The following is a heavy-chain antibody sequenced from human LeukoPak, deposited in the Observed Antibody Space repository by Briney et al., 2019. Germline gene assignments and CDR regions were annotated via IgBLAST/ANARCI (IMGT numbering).Heavy chain of an antibody. CDR2: ISSSSSYI. CDR3: ARDRGPYYDFWSGYPRDAFDI. J-gene: IGHJ3*02. D-gene: IGHD3-3*01. V-gene: IGHV3-21*01. Sequence: GGSLRLSCAASGFTFSSYSMNWVRQAPGKGLEWVSSISSSSSYIYYADSVKGRFTISRDNAKNSLYLQMNSLRAEDTAVYYCARDRGPYYDFWSGYPRDAFDIWGQGTMVTVSS. CDR1: GFTFSSYS.